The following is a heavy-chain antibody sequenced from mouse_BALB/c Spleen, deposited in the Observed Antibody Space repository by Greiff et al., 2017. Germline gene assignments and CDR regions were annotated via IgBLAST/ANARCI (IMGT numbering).Heavy chain of an antibody. CDR2: ISYSGST. CDR3: ARREFITTATDY. Sequence: VQLQQSGPGLVKPSQSLSLTCTVTGYSITSDYAWNWIRQFPGNKLEWMGYISYSGSTSYNPSLKSRISITRDTSKNQFFLQLNSVTTEDTATYYCARREFITTATDYWGQGTTLTVSS. CDR1: GYSITSDYA. D-gene: IGHD1-2*01. V-gene: IGHV3-2*02. J-gene: IGHJ2*01.